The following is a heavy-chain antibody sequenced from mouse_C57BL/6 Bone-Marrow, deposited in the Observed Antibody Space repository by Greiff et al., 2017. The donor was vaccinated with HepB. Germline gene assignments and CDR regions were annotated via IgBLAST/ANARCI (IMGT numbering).Heavy chain of an antibody. J-gene: IGHJ2*01. CDR3: AIEDYGSSYYFYY. V-gene: IGHV1-64*01. Sequence: QVQLKQPGAELVKPGASVKLSCKASGYTFTSYWMHWVKQRPGQGLEWIGLIHPNSGSTNYNEKFKSNTTLTVDKSSSTAYMQLSSLTSEDSAVYYCAIEDYGSSYYFYYWCQGTTLTVSS. CDR2: IHPNSGST. D-gene: IGHD1-1*01. CDR1: GYTFTSYW.